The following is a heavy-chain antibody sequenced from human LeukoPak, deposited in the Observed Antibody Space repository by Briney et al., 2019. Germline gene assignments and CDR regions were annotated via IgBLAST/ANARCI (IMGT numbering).Heavy chain of an antibody. J-gene: IGHJ4*02. CDR2: IYYSGST. D-gene: IGHD3-16*01. V-gene: IGHV4-39*01. CDR1: GGSISSGTYY. Sequence: SETLSRTCIVSGGSISSGTYYWGWIRQPPGKGLEWIGSIYYSGSTYYNPSLKSRVTISVDTSKNQFSLKLSSVTAADTAVYYCARHDLGEYGSVRYYFDYWGQGTLVTVSS. CDR3: ARHDLGEYGSVRYYFDY.